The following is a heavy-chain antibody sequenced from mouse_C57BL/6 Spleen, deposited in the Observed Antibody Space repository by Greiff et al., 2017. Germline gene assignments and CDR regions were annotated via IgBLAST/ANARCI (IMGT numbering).Heavy chain of an antibody. V-gene: IGHV5-4*01. CDR2: ISDGGSYT. Sequence: EVMLVESGGGLVKPGGSLKLSCAASGFTFSSYAMSWVRQTPEKRLEWVATISDGGSYTYYPDNVKGRFTISRDNATNNLYLQMSHLKSEDTAMYYCAREGVLNYFDYWGQGTTLTVSS. J-gene: IGHJ2*01. CDR3: AREGVLNYFDY. CDR1: GFTFSSYA. D-gene: IGHD5-1*01.